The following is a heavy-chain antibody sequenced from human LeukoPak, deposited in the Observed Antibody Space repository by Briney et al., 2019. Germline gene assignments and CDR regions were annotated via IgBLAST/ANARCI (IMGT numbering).Heavy chain of an antibody. CDR2: VYYNGNT. CDR3: ARRVAVTARYYFDF. J-gene: IGHJ4*02. CDR1: GGSISTYY. D-gene: IGHD6-19*01. Sequence: SETLSLTCTVSGGSISTYYWSWIRQPPGKGLEWIGYVYYNGNTNYNPSLKSRVTISVDTSKNQFSLQLTSVTAADTAVYSCARRVAVTARYYFDFWGQGTLVTVSS. V-gene: IGHV4-59*08.